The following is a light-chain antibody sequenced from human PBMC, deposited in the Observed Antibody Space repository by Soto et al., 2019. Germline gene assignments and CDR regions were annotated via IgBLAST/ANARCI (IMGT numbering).Light chain of an antibody. V-gene: IGKV1-33*01. CDR2: HAS. CDR3: QQSDNLPLT. J-gene: IGKJ4*01. Sequence: DTQMTQSPSSLSASVGDRFTITCQASQGIAKYLHWYQQKPGKAPKLLIYHASNLQTGVPSRFSGSGSGTDFTFTISSLQPEDIATYYCQQSDNLPLTFGGGTKVEI. CDR1: QGIAKY.